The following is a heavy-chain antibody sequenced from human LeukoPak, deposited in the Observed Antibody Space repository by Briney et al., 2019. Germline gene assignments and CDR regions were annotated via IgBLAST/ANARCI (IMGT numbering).Heavy chain of an antibody. CDR2: ISSYNGNT. D-gene: IGHD4-17*01. CDR1: GYTFSSYG. V-gene: IGHV1-18*01. CDR3: ARGAVSPDY. J-gene: IGHJ4*02. Sequence: ASVKVSCKASGYTFSSYGFTWVRQAPGQGLEWMGWISSYNGNTIYAQKLQGRVTMTTDTPTSTAYMELGSLRSDDTAVYYCARGAVSPDYWGQGTLITVSS.